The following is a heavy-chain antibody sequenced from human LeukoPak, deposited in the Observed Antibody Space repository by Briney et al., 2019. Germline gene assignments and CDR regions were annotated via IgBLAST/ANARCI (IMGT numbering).Heavy chain of an antibody. D-gene: IGHD1-1*01. CDR2: TYPGDSDA. J-gene: IGHJ3*02. CDR3: ARLQRGTQRGTYDI. V-gene: IGHV5-51*01. CDR1: GYTFTNYW. Sequence: GESLNISCTGSGYTFTNYWIGWVRQMPAKGLEWMAVTYPGDSDARYSPSFQGQLTVLADKTINTAYLQWSSLKASDTAMYFCARLQRGTQRGTYDIWGQGTMVTVSS.